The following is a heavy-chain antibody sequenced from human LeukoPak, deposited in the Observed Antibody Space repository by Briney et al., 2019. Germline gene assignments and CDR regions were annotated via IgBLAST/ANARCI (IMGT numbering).Heavy chain of an antibody. CDR1: GFXVSSNY. CDR3: ASSAGRLRDYYYYYGMDV. CDR2: IYSGGST. Sequence: GGSLRLSCAASGFXVSSNYISWVRQTPGKGLEWVSVIYSGGSTYYADSVKGRFTISRDNSKSTLYLQMNSLRAEDTAVYYCASSAGRLRDYYYYYGMDVWGQGTTVTVSS. V-gene: IGHV3-66*01. D-gene: IGHD2-15*01. J-gene: IGHJ6*02.